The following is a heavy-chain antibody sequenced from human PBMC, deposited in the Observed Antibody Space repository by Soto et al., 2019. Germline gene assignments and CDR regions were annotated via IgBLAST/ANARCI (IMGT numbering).Heavy chain of an antibody. CDR2: ISAYNGNT. Sequence: ASLKVSGKASGYTFTSYGISWVRQAPGQGLEWMGWISAYNGNTNYAQKLQGRVTMTTDTSTITAYMELRSLRSDDTAMYYCARVNYSNYGVYYYGMDVWGQGTTVTVSS. CDR3: ARVNYSNYGVYYYGMDV. J-gene: IGHJ6*02. D-gene: IGHD4-4*01. V-gene: IGHV1-18*01. CDR1: GYTFTSYG.